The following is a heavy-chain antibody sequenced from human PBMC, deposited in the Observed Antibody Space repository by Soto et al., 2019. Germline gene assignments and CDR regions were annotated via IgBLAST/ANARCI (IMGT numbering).Heavy chain of an antibody. J-gene: IGHJ3*02. CDR3: AKYGAGGYNWNVDDAFDI. Sequence: GGSLRLSCAASGFTFSSYGMHWVRQAPGKGLEWVAVISYDGSNKYYADSVKGRFTISRDNSKNTLYLQMNSLRAEDTAVYYCAKYGAGGYNWNVDDAFDIWGQGTMVTLSS. V-gene: IGHV3-30*18. CDR2: ISYDGSNK. CDR1: GFTFSSYG. D-gene: IGHD1-1*01.